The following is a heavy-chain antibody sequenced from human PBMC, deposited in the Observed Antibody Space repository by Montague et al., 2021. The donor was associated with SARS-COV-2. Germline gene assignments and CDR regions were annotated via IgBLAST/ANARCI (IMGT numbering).Heavy chain of an antibody. CDR1: GGSISSSSYY. Sequence: ETLSLTCTVSGGSISSSSYYWGWIRQPPGKGLEWIGSIYYSGSTYYNPSLKSRVTISVDTSKNQFSLKLSSVTAADTAVYYCARHGKTRIAMIVVVIGYSDYWGQGTLVTVSS. CDR2: IYYSGST. CDR3: ARHGKTRIAMIVVVIGYSDY. V-gene: IGHV4-39*01. J-gene: IGHJ4*02. D-gene: IGHD3-22*01.